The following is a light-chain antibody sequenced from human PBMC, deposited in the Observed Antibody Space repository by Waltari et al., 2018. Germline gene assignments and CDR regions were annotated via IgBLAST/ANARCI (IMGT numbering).Light chain of an antibody. Sequence: QSVLTQPPSVSGAPGQRVTISCTGSSSNIGAGFDVHWYQQLPGTAPKLLICDNNNRASGVPDRFSGSKSGTSASLAITGLQAEDEADYYCQSYDSSLFVVFGGGTKLTVL. CDR3: QSYDSSLFVV. CDR2: DNN. V-gene: IGLV1-40*01. CDR1: SSNIGAGFD. J-gene: IGLJ2*01.